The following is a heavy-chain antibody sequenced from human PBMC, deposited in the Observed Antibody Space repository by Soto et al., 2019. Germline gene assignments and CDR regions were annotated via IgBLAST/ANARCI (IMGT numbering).Heavy chain of an antibody. J-gene: IGHJ4*02. V-gene: IGHV5-51*01. CDR3: ARATVVVNPFDY. CDR2: IYPGDSDT. CDR1: GYSFTSYW. Sequence: GPSLKISCKGSGYSFTSYWIGSVRQMPGKGLEWMGIIYPGDSDTRYSPSFQGQVTISADKSISTAYLQWSSLKASDSAMYYCARATVVVNPFDYWGQGTLVTVSS. D-gene: IGHD3-22*01.